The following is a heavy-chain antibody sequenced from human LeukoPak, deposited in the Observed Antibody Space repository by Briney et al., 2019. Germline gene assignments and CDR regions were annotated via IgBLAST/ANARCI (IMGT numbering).Heavy chain of an antibody. D-gene: IGHD2-2*01. V-gene: IGHV1-2*02. CDR1: GHIFTGFY. CDR2: INPNNGDT. CDR3: ARNGQLLSGGNWFDP. Sequence: ASVKVSCKASGHIFTGFYMHWVRQAPGQGPEWMGWINPNNGDTKYAQKFHDRVTMTRDTSLTTAYMELTRLTSDDTAFYYCARNGQLLSGGNWFDPWGQGALVTVSS. J-gene: IGHJ5*02.